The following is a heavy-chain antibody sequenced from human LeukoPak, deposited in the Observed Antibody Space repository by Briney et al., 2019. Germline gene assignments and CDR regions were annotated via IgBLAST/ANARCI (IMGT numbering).Heavy chain of an antibody. CDR2: ISGSGGST. Sequence: PGGSLRLSCAASGFTFSSYAMSWVRQAPGKGLEWVSAISGSGGSTYYADSVKGRFTISRDNSKNTLYLQMNSLRAEDTAVYYCAKDRLTRAALGYCSSTSCHDAFDIWGQGTMVTVSS. CDR3: AKDRLTRAALGYCSSTSCHDAFDI. D-gene: IGHD2-2*01. CDR1: GFTFSSYA. V-gene: IGHV3-23*01. J-gene: IGHJ3*02.